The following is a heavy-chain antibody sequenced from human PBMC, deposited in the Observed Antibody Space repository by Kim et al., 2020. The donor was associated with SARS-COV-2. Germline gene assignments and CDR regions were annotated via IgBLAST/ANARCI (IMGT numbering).Heavy chain of an antibody. CDR3: AKDADHTTGAFDI. V-gene: IGHV3-30*18. Sequence: GGSLRLSCAASGFTFSSYGMHWVRQAPGKGLEWVAVISYDGSNKYYADYVKGRFTISRDNSKNTLYLQMNSLRAEDTAVYYCAKDADHTTGAFDIWGQGTMVTVSS. D-gene: IGHD2-2*01. CDR2: ISYDGSNK. J-gene: IGHJ3*02. CDR1: GFTFSSYG.